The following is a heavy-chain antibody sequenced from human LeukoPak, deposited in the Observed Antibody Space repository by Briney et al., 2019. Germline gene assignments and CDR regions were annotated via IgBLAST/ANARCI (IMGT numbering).Heavy chain of an antibody. J-gene: IGHJ3*02. V-gene: IGHV3-23*01. D-gene: IGHD3-3*01. CDR2: ISGSGGST. CDR3: AKDVTIFGVVWPDAFDI. Sequence: PGGSLRLSCAASGFTFSSYAMSWVRQAPGKGLEWVSAISGSGGSTYYADSVKGRLTISRDNSKNTLYLQMNSLRAEDTAVYYCAKDVTIFGVVWPDAFDIWGQGTMVTVSS. CDR1: GFTFSSYA.